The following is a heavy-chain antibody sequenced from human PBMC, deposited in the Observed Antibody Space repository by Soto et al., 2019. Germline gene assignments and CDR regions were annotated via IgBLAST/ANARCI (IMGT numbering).Heavy chain of an antibody. V-gene: IGHV3-74*01. CDR3: ARGLPGYYGMDV. J-gene: IGHJ6*02. D-gene: IGHD4-17*01. CDR2: IKGDGSRT. Sequence: EVQLVESGGGLVQPGASLRLSCAASGFTFSSYWIHWVRQAPGKGLVWVSRIKGDGSRTDYADSVKGRFTISRDNAKNTVYLHMNSLRDEDTAVYYCARGLPGYYGMDVWGQGTTVTVSS. CDR1: GFTFSSYW.